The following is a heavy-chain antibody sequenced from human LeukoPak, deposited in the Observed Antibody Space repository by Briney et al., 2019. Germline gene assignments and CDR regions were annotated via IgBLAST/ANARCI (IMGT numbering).Heavy chain of an antibody. Sequence: QPGGSLRLSCAASGSTFSTYAMSWGRHAPGKGLDWVSAISGRGVSTSYADSVRGRFTISRDSSKNTLYLQMNSLRAEDTAVYYCAKAASGNWNDVSDYWGQGTLVTVSS. V-gene: IGHV3-23*01. D-gene: IGHD1-20*01. CDR1: GSTFSTYA. CDR2: ISGRGVST. J-gene: IGHJ4*02. CDR3: AKAASGNWNDVSDY.